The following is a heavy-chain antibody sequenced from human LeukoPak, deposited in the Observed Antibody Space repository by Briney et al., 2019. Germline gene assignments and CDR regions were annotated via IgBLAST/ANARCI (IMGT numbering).Heavy chain of an antibody. CDR2: IIPTVGIA. CDR3: ARFYYGGNSYFDY. D-gene: IGHD4-23*01. V-gene: IGHV1-69*04. Sequence: SVRVSCKASGGTFSSYAMSWVRQAPGQGLEWMGRIIPTVGIANYAQKFQGRVTITADKSTSTAYMELSSLRSEDTAVYYCARFYYGGNSYFDYWGQGTLVTVSS. CDR1: GGTFSSYA. J-gene: IGHJ4*02.